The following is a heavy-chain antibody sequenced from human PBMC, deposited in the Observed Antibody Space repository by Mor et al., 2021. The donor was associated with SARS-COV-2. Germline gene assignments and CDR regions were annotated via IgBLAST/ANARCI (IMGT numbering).Heavy chain of an antibody. CDR1: YG. V-gene: IGHV3-30*18. J-gene: IGHJ4*02. CDR2: ISYDGGDK. Sequence: YGMHWVRQGPGKGLEWVGFISYDGGDKNYADSVKGRFTISRDNSRNTLSLQMDSLRPEDAAVYYCAKEAPNKLNAYYFDYWGQ. CDR3: AKEAPNKLNAYYFDY.